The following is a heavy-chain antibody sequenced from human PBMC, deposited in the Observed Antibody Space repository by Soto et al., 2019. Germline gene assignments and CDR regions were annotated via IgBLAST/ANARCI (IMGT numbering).Heavy chain of an antibody. J-gene: IGHJ5*02. CDR2: INPNSGGT. D-gene: IGHD5-12*01. Sequence: ASVKVSCKASGYTFTGYYMHWVRQAPGQGLEWMGWINPNSGGTNYAQKFQGWVTMTRDTSISTAYMELSRLRSDDTAVYYCAASTRPIVATIATEENWFDPWGQGTLVTVSS. CDR3: AASTRPIVATIATEENWFDP. CDR1: GYTFTGYY. V-gene: IGHV1-2*04.